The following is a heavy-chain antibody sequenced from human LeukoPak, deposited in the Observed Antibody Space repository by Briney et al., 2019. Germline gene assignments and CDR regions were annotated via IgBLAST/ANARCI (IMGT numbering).Heavy chain of an antibody. CDR2: ISSSGSTI. Sequence: GGSLRLSCAASGFTFSSYEMNWVRQAPGKGLEWVSYISSSGSTIYYADSVKGRFTIFRDNAKNSLYLQMNSLRAEDTAVYYCARGTNDYGDYWGQGTLVTVSS. CDR3: ARGTNDYGDY. V-gene: IGHV3-48*03. J-gene: IGHJ4*02. CDR1: GFTFSSYE.